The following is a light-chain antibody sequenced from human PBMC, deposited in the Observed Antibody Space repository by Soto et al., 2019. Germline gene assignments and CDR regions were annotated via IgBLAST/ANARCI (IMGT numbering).Light chain of an antibody. CDR2: KAP. J-gene: IGKJ1*01. CDR1: QSISSW. CDR3: QQYYGNSRT. Sequence: DIQMTQSPSTLSASVGDRVTITCRASQSISSWLAWYQQKPGKAPNLLIYKAPNLESGVASRFCGSGSGTQFMLTISRLQADDFATYDCQQYYGNSRTFVQGTKVEIK. V-gene: IGKV1-5*03.